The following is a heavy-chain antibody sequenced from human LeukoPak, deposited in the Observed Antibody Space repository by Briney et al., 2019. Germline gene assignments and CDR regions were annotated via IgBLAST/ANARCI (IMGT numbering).Heavy chain of an antibody. CDR1: GYTFTGYY. CDR3: AREGGGSYLDWFDP. D-gene: IGHD1-26*01. V-gene: IGHV1-2*02. CDR2: INPNSGGT. Sequence: ASVKVSCKASGYTFTGYYMHWVRQAPGQGLEWMGWINPNSGGTNYAQKFQGRVTMTRDTSISTAYMELSRLRSDDTAVYYYAREGGGSYLDWFDPWGQGTLVTVSS. J-gene: IGHJ5*02.